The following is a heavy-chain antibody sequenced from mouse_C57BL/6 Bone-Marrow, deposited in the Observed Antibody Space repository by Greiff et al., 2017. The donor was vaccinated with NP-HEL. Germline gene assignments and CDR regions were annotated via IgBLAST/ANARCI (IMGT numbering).Heavy chain of an antibody. CDR3: ARPYYGSSLYYAMDY. CDR2: ISSGGSYT. V-gene: IGHV5-6*01. J-gene: IGHJ4*01. D-gene: IGHD1-1*01. CDR1: GFTFSSYG. Sequence: EVQVVESGGDLVKPGGSLKLSCAASGFTFSSYGMSWVRQTPDKRLEWVATISSGGSYTYYPDSVKGRFTISRDNAKNTLYLQMSSLKSEDTAMYYCARPYYGSSLYYAMDYWGQGTSVTVSS.